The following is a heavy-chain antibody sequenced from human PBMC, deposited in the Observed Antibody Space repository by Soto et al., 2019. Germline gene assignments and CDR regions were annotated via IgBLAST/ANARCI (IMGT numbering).Heavy chain of an antibody. CDR2: IYYSGST. CDR3: ATTITGTRNYYFDY. CDR1: GGSISSYY. D-gene: IGHD1-7*01. V-gene: IGHV4-59*01. J-gene: IGHJ4*02. Sequence: SETLSLTCTVSGGSISSYYWSWIRQPPGKGLEWIGYIYYSGSTNYNPSLKSRVTISVDTSKNQFSLKLSSVTAADTAVYYCATTITGTRNYYFDYWGQGTLVTVSS.